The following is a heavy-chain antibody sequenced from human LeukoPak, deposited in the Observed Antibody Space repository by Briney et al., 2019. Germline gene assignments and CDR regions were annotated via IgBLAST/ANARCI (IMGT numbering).Heavy chain of an antibody. J-gene: IGHJ6*02. CDR2: ISYDGSNK. D-gene: IGHD2-15*01. CDR1: GFTFSSYG. Sequence: GGSLRLSCAASGFTFSSYGMHWVRQAPGKGLEWVAVISYDGSNKYYADSVKGRFTISRDNSKNTLYLQMNSLRAEDTAVYYCAKDPLDIVVVVAATPYYGMDVWGQGTTVTVSS. CDR3: AKDPLDIVVVVAATPYYGMDV. V-gene: IGHV3-30*18.